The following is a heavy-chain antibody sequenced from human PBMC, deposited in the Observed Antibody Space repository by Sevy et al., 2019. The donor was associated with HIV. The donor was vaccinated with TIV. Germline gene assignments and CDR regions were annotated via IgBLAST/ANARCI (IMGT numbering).Heavy chain of an antibody. V-gene: IGHV4-59*01. CDR2: LYYSGVT. D-gene: IGHD1-1*01. CDR1: GDSIDSNY. CDR3: ARAPTAPNGMDV. J-gene: IGHJ6*02. Sequence: SETLSLTCTVSGDSIDSNYWNWIRQPPGKGLEWIGYLYYSGVTNYNPYLKSRVTISVDTSKNQCSLKLRSVTAADTAVYYCARAPTAPNGMDVWGQGTTVTVSS.